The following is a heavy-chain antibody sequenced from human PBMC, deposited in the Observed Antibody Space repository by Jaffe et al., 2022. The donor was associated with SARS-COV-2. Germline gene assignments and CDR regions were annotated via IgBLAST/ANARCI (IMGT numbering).Heavy chain of an antibody. CDR3: AKLVTPSTSRWFDP. CDR1: GFTFTTYA. D-gene: IGHD1-26*01. CDR2: ISQDGATP. J-gene: IGHJ5*02. V-gene: IGHV3-23*01. Sequence: EVQLLESGGGLVQPGGSLRLSCAASGFTFTTYAMSWVRQAPGKGLEWVSTISQDGATPYYADSVKGRFTISRDNSKNTLWLQMNSLRAEDTAVYYCAKLVTPSTSRWFDPWGQGTLVTVSS.